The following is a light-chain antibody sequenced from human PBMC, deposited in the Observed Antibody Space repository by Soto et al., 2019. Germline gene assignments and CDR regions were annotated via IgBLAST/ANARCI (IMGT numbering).Light chain of an antibody. V-gene: IGKV3-20*01. J-gene: IGKJ1*01. CDR2: GAS. Sequence: IVLTQSPGTLSLSPGERATLSCRVSQSVSSSYLAWYQQKPGQPPRLLIYGASSRATGIPDRFSGSGSGTDFTLTISRLEPEDFAVYYCQDFDSPQWTFGQGTKVDVK. CDR3: QDFDSPQWT. CDR1: QSVSSSY.